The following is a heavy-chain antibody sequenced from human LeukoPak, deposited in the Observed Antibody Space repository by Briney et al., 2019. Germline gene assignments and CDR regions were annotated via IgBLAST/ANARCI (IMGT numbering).Heavy chain of an antibody. Sequence: SETLSLTCTVSGVSISSGGYYWSWIRQHPGKGLEWIGHIYYSGSTYYNTSLKSRVSISVDTSKNQFSLKLSSVTAADTAVYYCARGGYYYYYGMDVWGQGTTVTVSS. CDR3: ARGGYYYYYGMDV. V-gene: IGHV4-31*03. CDR2: IYYSGST. J-gene: IGHJ6*02. CDR1: GVSISSGGYY.